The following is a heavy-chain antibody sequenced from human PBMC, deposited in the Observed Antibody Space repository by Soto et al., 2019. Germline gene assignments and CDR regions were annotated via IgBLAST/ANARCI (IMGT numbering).Heavy chain of an antibody. D-gene: IGHD3-3*01. Sequence: QVQLVESGGGVVQPGRSLRLSCAASGFTFSSYGMHWVRQAPGKGLEWVAVIWYDGSNKYYADSVKGRFTISRDTSKNTLYLKMNSLRAEDTAAYYCARGFVASQYYYFWSGYSLGPNFDYWGQGTLVTVSS. CDR2: IWYDGSNK. J-gene: IGHJ4*02. V-gene: IGHV3-33*01. CDR3: ARGFVASQYYYFWSGYSLGPNFDY. CDR1: GFTFSSYG.